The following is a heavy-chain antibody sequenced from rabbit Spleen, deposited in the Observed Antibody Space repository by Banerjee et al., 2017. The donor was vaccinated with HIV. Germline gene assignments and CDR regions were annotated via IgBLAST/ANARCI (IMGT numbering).Heavy chain of an antibody. CDR1: GVSFSGNSY. CDR2: IDTGSSGFT. V-gene: IGHV1S40*01. D-gene: IGHD8-1*01. J-gene: IGHJ6*01. CDR3: ARDSGSSFSSYGMDL. Sequence: VESGGGLVKPGASLTLTCIASGVSFSGNSYMCWVRQAPGKGLQWIACIDTGSSGFTYFASWAKGRFTISKTSSTTVTLQMTSLTVADTATYFCARDSGSSFSSYGMDLWGPGTLVTVS.